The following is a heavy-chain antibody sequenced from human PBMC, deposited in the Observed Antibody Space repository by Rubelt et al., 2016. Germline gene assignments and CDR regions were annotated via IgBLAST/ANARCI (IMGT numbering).Heavy chain of an antibody. Sequence: EVQLVESGGGLVKPGGSLRLSCAASGFTFSNAWMSWVRQAPGKGLEWVGRIKSKTDGGTTDYAAPVKGRFTNPRDDSKNTLYLQMNSLKTEDTAVYYCTLQEEASFAFDIWGQGTMVTVSS. J-gene: IGHJ3*02. V-gene: IGHV3-15*01. CDR2: IKSKTDGGTT. CDR3: TLQEEASFAFDI. CDR1: GFTFSNAW.